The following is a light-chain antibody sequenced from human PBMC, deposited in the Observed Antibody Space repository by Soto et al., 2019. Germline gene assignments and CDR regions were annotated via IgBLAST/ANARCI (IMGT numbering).Light chain of an antibody. CDR2: WAS. CDR1: QSVLYSSNNKNY. J-gene: IGKJ2*01. V-gene: IGKV4-1*01. CDR3: QQYYSTPHS. Sequence: DIVMTQSPDSLAVSLCARATINCKSCQSVLYSSNNKNYLAWYQQKPGQPPQLLIYWASTRESGVPDRFSGSGSGTDFTLTSSSLQAADVAVYDCQQYYSTPHSFGQGTKLEIK.